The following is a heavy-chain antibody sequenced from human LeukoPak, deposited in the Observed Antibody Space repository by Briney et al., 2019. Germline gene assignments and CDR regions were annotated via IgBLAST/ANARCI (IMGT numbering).Heavy chain of an antibody. D-gene: IGHD6-19*01. CDR1: GYTFTSYG. CDR3: ARSSLAVAGSVFDY. Sequence: ASVKVSCKASGYTFTSYGISCVRQAPGQGLEWMGWISTYNGNTNYAQKLQGRVSMTTDTSTSTAYMELRSLRSDDTAVYYCARSSLAVAGSVFDYWGQGTLVTVS. V-gene: IGHV1-18*01. CDR2: ISTYNGNT. J-gene: IGHJ4*02.